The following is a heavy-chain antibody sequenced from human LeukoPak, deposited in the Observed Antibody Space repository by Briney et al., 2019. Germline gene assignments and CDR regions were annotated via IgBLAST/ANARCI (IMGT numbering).Heavy chain of an antibody. CDR1: GGSISSYY. J-gene: IGHJ6*02. V-gene: IGHV4-59*12. Sequence: SETLSLTCTVSGGSISSYYWSWIRQPPGKGLEWIGYIYYSGSTNYNPSLKSRVTISVDTSKNQFSLKLSSVTAADTAVYYCARVGIAAAYGMDVWGQGTTVTVSS. CDR2: IYYSGST. D-gene: IGHD6-13*01. CDR3: ARVGIAAAYGMDV.